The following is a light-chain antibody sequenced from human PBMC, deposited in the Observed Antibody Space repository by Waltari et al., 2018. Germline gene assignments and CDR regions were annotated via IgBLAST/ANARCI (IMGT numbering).Light chain of an antibody. CDR3: QSWDSKNVV. CDR1: YLGQYF. V-gene: IGLV3-1*01. CDR2: EDT. Sequence: SSKLTQPPSVSVSPDQTAIIHCSGDYLGQYFAFWYQQKSGQSPVFVIYEDTKRPSGIPGRFSGSTSGNTATLTIRGTQALDEADYYCQSWDSKNVVFGGGTKLNVL. J-gene: IGLJ2*01.